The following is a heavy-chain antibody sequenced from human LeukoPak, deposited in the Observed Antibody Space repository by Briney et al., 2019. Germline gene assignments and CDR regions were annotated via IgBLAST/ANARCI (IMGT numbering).Heavy chain of an antibody. J-gene: IGHJ4*02. CDR2: VYTSGSM. Sequence: SETLSLTCTVSGASISSYYWSWIRQPAGKGLEWLGRVYTSGSMNYNPSFMGRVTLSVDKSNNQFFLRLSAVTAADTAVYYCAGRDYWGQGIHVTVS. CDR3: AGRDY. CDR1: GASISSYY. V-gene: IGHV4-4*07.